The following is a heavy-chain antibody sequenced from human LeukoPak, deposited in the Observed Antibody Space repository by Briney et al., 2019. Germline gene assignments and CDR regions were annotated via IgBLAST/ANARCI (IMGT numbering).Heavy chain of an antibody. D-gene: IGHD6-6*01. J-gene: IGHJ3*02. V-gene: IGHV4-4*09. CDR1: GDSTSNNY. CDR3: ARRRPRDRFDI. Sequence: TSETLSLTCSVSGDSTSNNYWSWIRQPPGKGLESIGYIYTSGGTNYNPSLKSLVTISIDTSKSQFSLKLSSVTAADTAVYYCARRRPRDRFDIWAQGTMVTVSS. CDR2: IYTSGGT.